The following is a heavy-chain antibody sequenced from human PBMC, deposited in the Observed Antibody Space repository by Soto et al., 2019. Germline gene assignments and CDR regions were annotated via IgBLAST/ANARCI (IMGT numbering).Heavy chain of an antibody. CDR3: TRHHPHHYDSSGYFDY. CDR2: IFYTGRT. D-gene: IGHD3-22*01. V-gene: IGHV4-39*01. J-gene: IGHJ4*02. Sequence: NPSETLSLTCTVSDGSISTSSYYWGWIRQSPGKGLEWIGTIFYTGRTYYNPSLESRVTLSVDTSKNQFSLHLTSVTAADTVVYYFTRHHPHHYDSSGYFDYWGQETLVTVSS. CDR1: DGSISTSSYY.